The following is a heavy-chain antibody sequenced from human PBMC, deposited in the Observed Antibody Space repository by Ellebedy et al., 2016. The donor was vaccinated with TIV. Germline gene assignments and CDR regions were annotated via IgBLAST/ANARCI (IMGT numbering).Heavy chain of an antibody. CDR3: ARDLWFGKPRGYYGMNA. V-gene: IGHV1-2*06. J-gene: IGHJ6*02. CDR1: GYTFTGYD. Sequence: AASVKVSCKASGYTFTGYDMHWVRQAPGQGLEWMGRINPNSGDTNYAQKFQGRVTMTRDTSISTAYMELSRLTSDDTAVYYCARDLWFGKPRGYYGMNAWGQGTTVTVS. D-gene: IGHD3-10*01. CDR2: INPNSGDT.